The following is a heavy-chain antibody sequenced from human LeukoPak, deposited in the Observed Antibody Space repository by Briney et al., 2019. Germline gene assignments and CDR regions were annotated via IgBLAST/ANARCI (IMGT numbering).Heavy chain of an antibody. CDR3: ARGRPLLYSSGWSNDY. Sequence: GGSLRLSCAASGFTFSSHSMTWVRQAPGKGLEWVSSISSSSNYIYYADSVKGRFTISRDNAKNSLYLQANSLRAEDTAVYYCARGRPLLYSSGWSNDYWGQGALVTVSS. CDR1: GFTFSSHS. CDR2: ISSSSNYI. D-gene: IGHD6-19*01. V-gene: IGHV3-21*01. J-gene: IGHJ4*02.